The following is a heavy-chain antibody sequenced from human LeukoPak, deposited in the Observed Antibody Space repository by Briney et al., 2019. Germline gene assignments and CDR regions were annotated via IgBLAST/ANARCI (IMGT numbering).Heavy chain of an antibody. J-gene: IGHJ4*02. CDR1: GGSMSGYY. V-gene: IGHV4-59*08. CDR2: IFYSGST. CDR3: ARKGLHGGNSHYFDY. Sequence: SETLSLTCTVSGGSMSGYYWSWIRQPPGKGLEWIGYIFYSGSTNYNPSLKSRVTISVDTSKNQFSLKLSSVTAADTAVYYCARKGLHGGNSHYFDYWGQGTLVTVSS. D-gene: IGHD4-23*01.